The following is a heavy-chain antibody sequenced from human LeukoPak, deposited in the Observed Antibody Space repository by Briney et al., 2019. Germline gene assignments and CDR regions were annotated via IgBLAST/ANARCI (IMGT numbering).Heavy chain of an antibody. Sequence: SETLSLTCAVYGGSFSGYYWSWIRQPPGKGLEWIGEINHSGSTNYNPSLKSRVTISVDTSKNQFSLKLSSVTAADTAVYYCARDSRGSGSYYRRYYFDYWGQGTLVTVSS. J-gene: IGHJ4*02. D-gene: IGHD1-26*01. CDR3: ARDSRGSGSYYRRYYFDY. CDR2: INHSGST. CDR1: GGSFSGYY. V-gene: IGHV4-34*01.